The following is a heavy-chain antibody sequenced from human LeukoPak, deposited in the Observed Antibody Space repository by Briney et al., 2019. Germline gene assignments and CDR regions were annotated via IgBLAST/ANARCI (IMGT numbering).Heavy chain of an antibody. CDR2: IYYSGST. D-gene: IGHD3-3*01. CDR1: GGSISSSSYY. V-gene: IGHV4-39*07. CDR3: ASHVRSRIDY. J-gene: IGHJ4*02. Sequence: NPSETLSLTCTVSGGSISSSSYYWGWIRQPPGKGLEWIGSIYYSGSTYYNPSLKSRVTISVDTSKNQFSLKLSSVTAADTAVYYCASHVRSRIDYWGQGTLVTVSS.